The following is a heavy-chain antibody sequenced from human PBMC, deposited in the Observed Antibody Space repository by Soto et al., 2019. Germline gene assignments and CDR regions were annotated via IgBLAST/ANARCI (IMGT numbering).Heavy chain of an antibody. D-gene: IGHD2-2*01. V-gene: IGHV3-73*02. Sequence: EVQLVESGGGLVQPGGSLKLSCAASVFTFSGSAMHWVRQASGEGLEWVGRIRSKANSYATAYAASVKGRFTISRDDSKNTAYLQMNSLKTEDTAVYYCTRPSYQLVSQNYYYGMDVWGQGTTVTVSS. CDR1: VFTFSGSA. CDR2: IRSKANSYAT. J-gene: IGHJ6*02. CDR3: TRPSYQLVSQNYYYGMDV.